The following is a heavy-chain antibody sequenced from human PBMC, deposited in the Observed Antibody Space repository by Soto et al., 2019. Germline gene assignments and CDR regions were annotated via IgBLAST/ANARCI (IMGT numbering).Heavy chain of an antibody. J-gene: IGHJ4*02. CDR3: ARVVYYGHFDY. Sequence: SETLSLTCTVSGGSISSYYWSWIRQPPGKGLEWIGYIYYSGSTNYNPSLKSRVTISVDTSKNHFSLKLSSVTAADTAVYYCARVVYYGHFDYWGQGTLVTVSS. CDR1: GGSISSYY. D-gene: IGHD1-26*01. CDR2: IYYSGST. V-gene: IGHV4-59*01.